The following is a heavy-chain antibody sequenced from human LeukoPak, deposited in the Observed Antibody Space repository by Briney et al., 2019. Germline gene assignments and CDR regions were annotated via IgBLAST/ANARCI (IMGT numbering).Heavy chain of an antibody. D-gene: IGHD1-20*01. CDR1: GFTFSSYS. Sequence: PGRSLRLSCAASGFTFSSYSMNWVRQAPGKGLEWIPYISSGSRTIYYGDSVEGRFTVSRDNAKNSLYLQMRSLRAEGTAVYYCARESITGHRDFDYRGQGTLVTVSS. V-gene: IGHV3-48*01. J-gene: IGHJ4*02. CDR3: ARESITGHRDFDY. CDR2: ISSGSRTI.